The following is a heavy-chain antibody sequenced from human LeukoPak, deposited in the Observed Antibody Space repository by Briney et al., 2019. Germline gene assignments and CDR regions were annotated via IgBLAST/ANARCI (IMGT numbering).Heavy chain of an antibody. CDR3: AKAMAGGGTYSVFDY. CDR1: GFSVSDNS. J-gene: IGHJ4*02. V-gene: IGHV3-53*01. Sequence: GGSLRLSCTVSGFSVSDNSMSWVRQAPGKGLEWVSFIYSGTTHYSDSVKDRFTISRDNSRNTLYLQMNTLRAEDTAVYYCAKAMAGGGTYSVFDYWGKGTLVTVSS. D-gene: IGHD1-26*01. CDR2: IYSGTT.